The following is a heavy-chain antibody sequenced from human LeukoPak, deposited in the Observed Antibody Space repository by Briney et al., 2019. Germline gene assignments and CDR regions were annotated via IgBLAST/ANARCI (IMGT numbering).Heavy chain of an antibody. CDR2: IYYSGST. J-gene: IGHJ4*02. Sequence: SETLSLTCTVSGGSISSYYWSWIRQPPGKGLEWIGYIYYSGSTNYNPSLKSRVTISVDTSKNQFSLKLSSVTAADTAVYYCARMSPPRVFDYWGQGTLVTVSS. V-gene: IGHV4-59*08. CDR1: GGSISSYY. CDR3: ARMSPPRVFDY.